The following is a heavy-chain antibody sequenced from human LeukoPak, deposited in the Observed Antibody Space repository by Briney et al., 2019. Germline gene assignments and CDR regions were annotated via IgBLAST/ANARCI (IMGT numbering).Heavy chain of an antibody. V-gene: IGHV4-34*01. CDR3: ARGRSRYCSSTSCLRGLDV. CDR2: INYSGST. J-gene: IGHJ6*02. D-gene: IGHD2-2*01. Sequence: SETLSLTCAVYGGSFSDYFWSWIRQPPGKGLEWIGEINYSGSTDYNPSLKSRVTISVATSKNQFSLKLSSVTAADTAVYYCARGRSRYCSSTSCLRGLDVWGHGTTVTVSS. CDR1: GGSFSDYF.